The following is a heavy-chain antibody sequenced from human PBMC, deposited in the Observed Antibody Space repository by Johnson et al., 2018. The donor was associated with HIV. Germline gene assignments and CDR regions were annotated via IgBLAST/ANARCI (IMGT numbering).Heavy chain of an antibody. CDR2: ISYDGSNK. V-gene: IGHV3-30-3*01. CDR3: AREGRRDAFDI. CDR1: GFTFSTYA. Sequence: QVYLVESGGGVVQPGRSLRLSCAASGFTFSTYAVHWVRQAPGKGLEWVAIISYDGSNKYYADSVKGRFTISRDNSKNTLYLQMDSLRAEDTAVYYCAREGRRDAFDIWGQGTMVTVSS. J-gene: IGHJ3*02.